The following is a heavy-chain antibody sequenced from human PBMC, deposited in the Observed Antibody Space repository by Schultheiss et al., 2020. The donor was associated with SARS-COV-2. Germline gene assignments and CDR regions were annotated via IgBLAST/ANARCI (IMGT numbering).Heavy chain of an antibody. CDR1: GFTFSSYG. CDR3: AKDFETSTISRPISYGMDV. Sequence: GGSLRLSCAASGFTFSSYGMHWVRQAPGKGLEFVASIRSSGRDIYYADSVKGRFTISRDNAKNSLYLQMNSLRAEDTAVYYCAKDFETSTISRPISYGMDVWGQGTTVTVSS. CDR2: IRSSGRDI. J-gene: IGHJ6*02. V-gene: IGHV3-21*04. D-gene: IGHD2-21*01.